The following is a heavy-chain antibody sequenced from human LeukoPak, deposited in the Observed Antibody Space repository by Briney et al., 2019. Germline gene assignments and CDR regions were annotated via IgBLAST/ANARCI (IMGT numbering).Heavy chain of an antibody. CDR1: GFTFINYA. J-gene: IGHJ4*02. CDR3: ARDRNTGSSYENLFEY. CDR2: ISSDGSNK. D-gene: IGHD1-26*01. Sequence: GRSLRLSCAASGFTFINYAMHWVRQAPGKGLDWVAVISSDGSNKYYADSVKGRFTISRDNSKNTLFLQMNSLRAEDTSVYYCARDRNTGSSYENLFEYWGQGSLVTVSS. V-gene: IGHV3-30-3*01.